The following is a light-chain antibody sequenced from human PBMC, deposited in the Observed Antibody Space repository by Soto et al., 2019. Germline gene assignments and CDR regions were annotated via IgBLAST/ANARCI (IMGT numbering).Light chain of an antibody. Sequence: EIVLTQSPGTLSLSPWERVTLSCRASQSVSSNYLAWYQQKPGQAPRLLIYGASSRATGIPDRFSGSGSGTDFTLTISRLEPEDFAVYYCQQYGSSPMTFGQGTRLEI. CDR3: QQYGSSPMT. J-gene: IGKJ5*01. V-gene: IGKV3-20*01. CDR2: GAS. CDR1: QSVSSNY.